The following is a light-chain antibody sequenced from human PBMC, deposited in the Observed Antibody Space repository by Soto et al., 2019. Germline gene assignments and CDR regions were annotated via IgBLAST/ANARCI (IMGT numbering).Light chain of an antibody. V-gene: IGKV1-5*01. Sequence: DIHMTQSPSTLPASVGDRVTITCRASQSISNWFAWYQQKPGKAPNLLIYDASSLQSGVPSRFSGSGCGTEFTLTISSLQPGDFATYYCQQYSSRSTFGQGTKVDIK. CDR3: QQYSSRST. CDR1: QSISNW. J-gene: IGKJ1*01. CDR2: DAS.